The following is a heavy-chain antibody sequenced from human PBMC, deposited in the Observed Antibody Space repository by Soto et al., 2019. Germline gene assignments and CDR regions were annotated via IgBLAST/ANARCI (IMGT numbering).Heavy chain of an antibody. D-gene: IGHD5-12*01. J-gene: IGHJ3*01. V-gene: IGHV4-4*02. CDR3: GKDYGGSDAPDT. CDR1: GDSISSNNW. Sequence: QVQLQESGPGLVKPSGTLSLTCAVSGDSISSNNWWSWVRQSPEKGLEWIGEIYHTGTTNYNPSLKGRVTISVDKSKNQFSLKLTSMTAADSAVYYCGKDYGGSDAPDTWGQGTMVTVSS. CDR2: IYHTGTT.